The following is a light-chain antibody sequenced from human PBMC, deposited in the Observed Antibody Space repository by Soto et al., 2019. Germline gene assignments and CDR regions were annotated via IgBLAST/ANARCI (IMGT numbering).Light chain of an antibody. CDR1: QSISSN. CDR2: AAS. CDR3: QQSYSTPWT. J-gene: IGKJ1*01. V-gene: IGKV1-39*01. Sequence: DIQMTQSPSSVSASVGDRVTITCRASQSISSNLNWYQQNPGTAPKLLIYAASSLQSGVPSRFSGSGSGTDFTLTISSLQPEDFATYYCQQSYSTPWTFGQGTTVEIK.